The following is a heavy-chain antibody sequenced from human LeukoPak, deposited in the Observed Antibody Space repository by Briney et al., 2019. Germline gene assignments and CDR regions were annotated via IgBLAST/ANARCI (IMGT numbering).Heavy chain of an antibody. CDR3: AKDQYDFWSGYYIFDY. D-gene: IGHD3-3*01. Sequence: GGSLRLSCAASGFTFSSYAMSWVRQAPGKGLEWISAIGGSGGSTYYADSVKGRFTISRDNSKNTLYLQMNSLRAEDTAVYYCAKDQYDFWSGYYIFDYWGQGTLVTVSS. CDR2: IGGSGGST. V-gene: IGHV3-23*01. CDR1: GFTFSSYA. J-gene: IGHJ4*02.